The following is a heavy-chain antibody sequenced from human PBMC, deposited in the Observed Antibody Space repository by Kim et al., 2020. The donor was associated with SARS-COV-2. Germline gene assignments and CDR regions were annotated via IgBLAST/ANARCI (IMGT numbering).Heavy chain of an antibody. J-gene: IGHJ4*02. CDR3: ARESAAHTQSFDY. Sequence: GGSLRLSCAASGFTFSSYAMHWVRQAPGKGLEWVAVISYDGSNKYYVDSVKGRFTISRDNSKNTLYLQMNSLRAEDTAVYYCARESAAHTQSFDYWGQGT. CDR2: ISYDGSNK. CDR1: GFTFSSYA. D-gene: IGHD6-25*01. V-gene: IGHV3-30*04.